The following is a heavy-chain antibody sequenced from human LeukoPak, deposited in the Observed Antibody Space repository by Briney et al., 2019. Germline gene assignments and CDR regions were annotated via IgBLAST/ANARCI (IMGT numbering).Heavy chain of an antibody. CDR2: IYSGGST. Sequence: GGSLRLSCAASGFTVSSNYITWVRQAPGKGLEWVSVIYSGGSTDYADSVKGRFIISRDNAKNSLYLQMNSLRAEDTAVHYCARDQVVIGYYYDSSGYGNWGQGTLVTVSS. J-gene: IGHJ4*02. V-gene: IGHV3-53*01. CDR1: GFTVSSNY. D-gene: IGHD3-22*01. CDR3: ARDQVVIGYYYDSSGYGN.